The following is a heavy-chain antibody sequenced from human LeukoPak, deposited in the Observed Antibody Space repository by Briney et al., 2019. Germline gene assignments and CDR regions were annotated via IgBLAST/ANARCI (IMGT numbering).Heavy chain of an antibody. CDR3: AKDLRKDSSSWYAGGGDY. CDR2: ISWNSGSI. J-gene: IGHJ4*02. V-gene: IGHV3-9*01. CDR1: GFTVDDYA. D-gene: IGHD6-13*01. Sequence: LRLSCAASGFTVDDYAMHWVRQPPGKGLEGVSGISWNSGSIGYAESVKGRFIIPRANAKISLYLQMNSLRAEATALYYCAKDLRKDSSSWYAGGGDYWGQGTLVTVSS.